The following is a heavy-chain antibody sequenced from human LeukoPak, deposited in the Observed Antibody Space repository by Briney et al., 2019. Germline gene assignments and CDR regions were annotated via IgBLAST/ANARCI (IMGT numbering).Heavy chain of an antibody. CDR3: ARALDSSGWYWNYYYYGMDV. J-gene: IGHJ6*02. V-gene: IGHV1-69*13. CDR2: IIPIFGTA. Sequence: SVKVSCKASGGTFSSYAISWVRQAPGQGLEWMGGIIPIFGTANYAQKFQGRVTITADESTSTAYMELSSLRPEDTAVYYCARALDSSGWYWNYYYYGMDVWGQGTTVTVSS. CDR1: GGTFSSYA. D-gene: IGHD6-19*01.